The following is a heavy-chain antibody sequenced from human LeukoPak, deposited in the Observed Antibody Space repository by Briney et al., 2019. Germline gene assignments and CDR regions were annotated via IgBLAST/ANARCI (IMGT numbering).Heavy chain of an antibody. D-gene: IGHD3-22*01. CDR3: ARRPRDTSGYYLGAFHD. Sequence: GGSLRLSCAASGFTFSSYGMHWVRQAPGKGLEWVAVISYDGSNKYYSDSVKGRFTVSRDNSQNTPFLHMSSLRAEDTAVYFCARRPRDTSGYYLGAFHDWGQGTTVTVSS. CDR2: ISYDGSNK. V-gene: IGHV3-30*03. CDR1: GFTFSSYG. J-gene: IGHJ3*01.